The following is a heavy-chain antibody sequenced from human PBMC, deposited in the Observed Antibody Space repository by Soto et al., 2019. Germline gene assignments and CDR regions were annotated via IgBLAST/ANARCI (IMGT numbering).Heavy chain of an antibody. CDR3: ARSAGWYLYYYYGMDV. V-gene: IGHV4-61*01. J-gene: IGHJ6*02. CDR1: GGSVSSGSYY. Sequence: SETLSLTCTVSGGSVSSGSYYWSWIRQPPGKGLEWIGYIYYSGSTNYNPSLKSRVTISVDTSKNQFSLKLSSVTAADTAVYYCARSAGWYLYYYYGMDVWGQGTTVTVSS. D-gene: IGHD6-19*01. CDR2: IYYSGST.